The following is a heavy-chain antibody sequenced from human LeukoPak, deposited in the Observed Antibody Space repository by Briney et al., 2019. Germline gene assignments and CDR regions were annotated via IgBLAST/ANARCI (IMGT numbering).Heavy chain of an antibody. V-gene: IGHV4-4*07. CDR1: GGSINNYV. Sequence: SETLSLTCTVSGGSINNYVLIWIRQPAGKGLEWIGRIFSSGTTNYNPSLKSRATMSVDTSKTQFSLKLSSVTAADTAVYYCARDRGSDGSDQLDPWGQGTLVTVSS. D-gene: IGHD3-10*01. CDR3: ARDRGSDGSDQLDP. CDR2: IFSSGTT. J-gene: IGHJ5*02.